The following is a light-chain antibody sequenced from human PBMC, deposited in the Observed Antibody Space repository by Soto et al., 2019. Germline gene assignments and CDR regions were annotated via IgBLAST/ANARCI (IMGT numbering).Light chain of an antibody. CDR3: QRRSNWPIT. Sequence: EIVLTQSPATLSFSPGERATLSCRASQSVSSYLASYQQKPGQAPRLLIYDASNRATGIPARFSGSGSGTDFTLTISRLEPEDFAVYYCQRRSNWPITFGQGTRLEIK. CDR2: DAS. J-gene: IGKJ5*01. V-gene: IGKV3-11*01. CDR1: QSVSSY.